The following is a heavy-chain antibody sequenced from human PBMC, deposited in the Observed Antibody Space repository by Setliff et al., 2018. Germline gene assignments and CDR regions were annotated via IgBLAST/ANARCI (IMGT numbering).Heavy chain of an antibody. V-gene: IGHV4-39*07. CDR1: GASVSGNSYY. J-gene: IGHJ4*02. D-gene: IGHD6-6*01. CDR3: ARARNVAARLFDS. CDR2: TYYSGRT. Sequence: SETLSLTCTVSGASVSGNSYYWGWICQPPGKGLEWIASTYYSGRTFYNPSLKSRVTISVDTSKDQFSLELMSVTAADAAVYYCARARNVAARLFDSWGQGTRVTVSS.